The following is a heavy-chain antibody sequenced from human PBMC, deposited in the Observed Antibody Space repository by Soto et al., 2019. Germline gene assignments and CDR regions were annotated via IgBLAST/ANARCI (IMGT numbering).Heavy chain of an antibody. D-gene: IGHD6-19*01. CDR2: IIPIFGTA. Sequence: QVQLVQSGAEVKKPGSSVKVSCKASGGTFSSYAISWVRQAPGQGLEWMGGIIPIFGTANYAQKFQGRVTITADESTSTAYMERSSLRSEDTAVYYCARVSGSGWLYGMDVWGQGTTVTVSS. CDR1: GGTFSSYA. V-gene: IGHV1-69*01. CDR3: ARVSGSGWLYGMDV. J-gene: IGHJ6*02.